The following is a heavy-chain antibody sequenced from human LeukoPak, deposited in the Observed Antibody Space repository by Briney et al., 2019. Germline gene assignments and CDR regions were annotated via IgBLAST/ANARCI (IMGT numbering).Heavy chain of an antibody. CDR2: INTYDGNT. V-gene: IGHV1-18*01. D-gene: IGHD2-2*01. J-gene: IGHJ4*02. CDR3: AREYYSSGTCYDPDY. CDR1: GYTFTTYG. Sequence: ASVKLSCKAAGYTFTTYGISWVRQAPGQGLEWMGWINTYDGNTNYVQSLQGRLTMTIDTSTSTVYMELRSLKSDDTAVYYCAREYYSSGTCYDPDYWGQGTLVTVSS.